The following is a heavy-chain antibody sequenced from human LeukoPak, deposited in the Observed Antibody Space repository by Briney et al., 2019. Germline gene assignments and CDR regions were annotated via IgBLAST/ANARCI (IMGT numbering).Heavy chain of an antibody. J-gene: IGHJ4*02. Sequence: SETLSLTCTVSGGSISSSSYYWGWIRQPPGKGLEWIGSIYYSGSTYYNLSLKSRVTISVDTSKNQFSLKLSSVTAAGTAVYYCARHPLFFCSSTSCYTYYFDHWGQGTLVTVSS. CDR1: GGSISSSSYY. CDR2: IYYSGST. CDR3: ARHPLFFCSSTSCYTYYFDH. V-gene: IGHV4-39*01. D-gene: IGHD2-2*02.